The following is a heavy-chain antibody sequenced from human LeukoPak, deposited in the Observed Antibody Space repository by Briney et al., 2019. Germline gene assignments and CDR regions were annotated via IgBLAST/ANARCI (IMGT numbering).Heavy chain of an antibody. J-gene: IGHJ4*02. CDR3: ARDMNPRTITMIVVVTSPDY. CDR2: INPNSVGT. V-gene: IGHV1-2*02. D-gene: IGHD3-22*01. CDR1: GYTFTGYY. Sequence: ASVKVSCKASGYTFTGYYMHWVRQAPGQGLEWMGWINPNSVGTNYAQKFQGRVTMTRDTSISTAYMELSRLRSDDTAVYYCARDMNPRTITMIVVVTSPDYWGQGTLVTVSS.